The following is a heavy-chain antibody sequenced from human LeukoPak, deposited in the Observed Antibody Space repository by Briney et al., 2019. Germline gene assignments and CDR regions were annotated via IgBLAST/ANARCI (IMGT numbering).Heavy chain of an antibody. J-gene: IGHJ4*02. Sequence: PSETLSLTCAVSGGSISSSNWWSWVRQPPGKGLEWIGSVFYSGNTYYNPSLKSRVTISVDTSKNQFSLKLSSVTAADTAVYYCARDGRAFDYWGQGTLVTVSS. V-gene: IGHV4-4*02. D-gene: IGHD1-26*01. CDR1: GGSISSSNW. CDR2: VFYSGNT. CDR3: ARDGRAFDY.